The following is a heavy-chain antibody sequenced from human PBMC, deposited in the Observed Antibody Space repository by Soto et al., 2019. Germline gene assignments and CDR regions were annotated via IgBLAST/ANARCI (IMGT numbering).Heavy chain of an antibody. CDR3: ARARGIAVTGHNWFDP. Sequence: EASVKVSCKASGGTFSSYAISWVRQAPGQGLEWMGGIIPIFGTANYAQKFQGRVTITADESTSTAYMELSSLRSEDTAVYYCARARGIAVTGHNWFDPWGQGTLVTVSS. V-gene: IGHV1-69*13. J-gene: IGHJ5*02. CDR2: IIPIFGTA. D-gene: IGHD6-19*01. CDR1: GGTFSSYA.